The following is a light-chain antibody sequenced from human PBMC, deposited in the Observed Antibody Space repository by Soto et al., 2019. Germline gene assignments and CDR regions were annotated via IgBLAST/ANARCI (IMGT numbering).Light chain of an antibody. J-gene: IGKJ2*01. CDR1: QSVSSN. CDR3: QQYNSRPTYT. V-gene: IGKV3-15*01. CDR2: GAS. Sequence: EIVMTQSPATLSVSPGERATLSCRASQSVSSNLAWYQHKPGQAPRLLIYGASTRATGIPARFSGSGSGTEFTLTISSLQSEDFAFYYCQQYNSRPTYTFGQGTKLEVK.